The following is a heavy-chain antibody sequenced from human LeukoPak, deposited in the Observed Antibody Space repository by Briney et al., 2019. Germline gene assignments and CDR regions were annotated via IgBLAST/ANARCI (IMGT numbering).Heavy chain of an antibody. CDR2: ISYDGSNK. V-gene: IGHV3-30*19. CDR3: ARGSRAAAFMNFLDY. CDR1: GFTFSYYG. Sequence: GGSLRLSCAASGFTFSYYGMHWVRQAPGKGLEWVAVISYDGSNKYYADSVKGRFTISRDNSKNTLYLQMNSLRAEDTAVYYCARGSRAAAFMNFLDYWGQGTLVTVSS. J-gene: IGHJ4*02. D-gene: IGHD6-13*01.